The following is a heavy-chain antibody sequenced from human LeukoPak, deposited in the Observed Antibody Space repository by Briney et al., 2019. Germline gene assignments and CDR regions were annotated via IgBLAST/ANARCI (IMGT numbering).Heavy chain of an antibody. CDR2: IYYCGST. Sequence: PSEALSVTCTVSGGSISGYYYNWIRQPPRKGLGWVGYIYYCGSTNYNPSLKSRVTISLDTSKNQFSLELSSVTSAGTAVYYCARSVVTLYWYFDLWGRGTVVTVSS. D-gene: IGHD4-23*01. V-gene: IGHV4-59*01. J-gene: IGHJ2*01. CDR3: ARSVVTLYWYFDL. CDR1: GGSISGYY.